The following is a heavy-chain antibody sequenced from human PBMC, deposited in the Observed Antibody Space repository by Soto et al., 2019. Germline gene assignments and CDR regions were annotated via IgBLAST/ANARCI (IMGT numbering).Heavy chain of an antibody. CDR3: AKGSVVIAMGGYFDY. CDR2: ISSSGGST. J-gene: IGHJ4*02. V-gene: IGHV3-23*01. Sequence: EVQLLESGEALFKPGGSRSLSCAPSGFPFSTNPRSWVRQAPGKGLEWVPAISSSGGSTYYADSVKGRFTISRDNSKNTLYLQMKSLRAGDTAVYYCAKGSVVIAMGGYFDYWGQGTLVTVSS. D-gene: IGHD2-21*01. CDR1: GFPFSTNP.